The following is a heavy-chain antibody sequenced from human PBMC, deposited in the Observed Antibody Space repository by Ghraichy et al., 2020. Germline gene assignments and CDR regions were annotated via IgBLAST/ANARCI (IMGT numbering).Heavy chain of an antibody. Sequence: GGSLRLSCAVSGFTFSDYSMNWVRQAPGKGLEWISYITSSSSVVYYADSVKGRFTISRDNAKNSLYLQMNSLRDEDTAVYFCARDLTVLGSYFFDFWGQGTLVTVSS. J-gene: IGHJ4*02. CDR1: GFTFSDYS. D-gene: IGHD3-9*01. CDR3: ARDLTVLGSYFFDF. CDR2: ITSSSSVV. V-gene: IGHV3-48*02.